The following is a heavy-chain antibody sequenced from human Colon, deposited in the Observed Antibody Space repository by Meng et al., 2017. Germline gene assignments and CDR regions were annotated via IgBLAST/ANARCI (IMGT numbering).Heavy chain of an antibody. V-gene: IGHV1-3*04. CDR2: INTGNGDT. Sequence: QVQLVQSGAEVKKPGASVRISCKASGYTFTTYKIHWVRQAPGQSLEWMAWINTGNGDTQYLQKFQGRVTLTGDMSTFTAYMDLYRLTSDDTAVYYCARDEIDWGQGTLVTVSS. CDR1: GYTFTTYK. J-gene: IGHJ4*02. CDR3: ARDEID.